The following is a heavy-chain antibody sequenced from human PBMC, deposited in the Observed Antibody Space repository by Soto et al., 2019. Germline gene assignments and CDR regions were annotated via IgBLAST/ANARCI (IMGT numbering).Heavy chain of an antibody. CDR1: GFTFRAYA. CDR3: QKKAIANNGLGEEFYM. D-gene: IGHD3-10*01. J-gene: IGHJ3*02. Sequence: EVQLLESGGGLVQPGGSLRLSCAASGFTFRAYAMSWVRQAPGKGLQWVSGLVGSGDDIYYADSERGRFTVSRNNSKTILNLKMNSQSVGNTDVYYCQKKAIANNGLGEEFYMGGKGTKVTVSS. CDR2: LVGSGDDI. V-gene: IGHV3-23*01.